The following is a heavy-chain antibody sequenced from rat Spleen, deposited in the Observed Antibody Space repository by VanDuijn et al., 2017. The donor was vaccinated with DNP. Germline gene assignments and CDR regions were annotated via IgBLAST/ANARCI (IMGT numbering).Heavy chain of an antibody. Sequence: QVQLKESGPGLVQPSQTLSLTCTVSGFSLTNYHVHWVRQPPGKGLEWMGRMQSDGKTDYNSVLKSRLSISRDTSKSHVFLKMNSVQTEDTAMYFCARSQGYYYDGSYYPFAYWGQGTLVTVSS. D-gene: IGHD1-12*02. CDR2: MQSDGKT. CDR3: ARSQGYYYDGSYYPFAY. CDR1: GFSLTNYH. J-gene: IGHJ3*01. V-gene: IGHV2-27*01.